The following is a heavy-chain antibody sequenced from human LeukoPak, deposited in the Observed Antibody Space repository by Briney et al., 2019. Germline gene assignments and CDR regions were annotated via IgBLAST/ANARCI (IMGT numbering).Heavy chain of an antibody. Sequence: GGSLRLSCAASGFTFSNSWMSWVRQAPGKGLEWVGRIKSKTDGGTTVYAAPVKGRFTISRDDSKNTLYLQMNSLKTEDTAVYYCTTVSDSSGAGLDPWGQGTLVTVSS. CDR1: GFTFSNSW. V-gene: IGHV3-15*01. J-gene: IGHJ5*02. D-gene: IGHD3-22*01. CDR3: TTVSDSSGAGLDP. CDR2: IKSKTDGGTT.